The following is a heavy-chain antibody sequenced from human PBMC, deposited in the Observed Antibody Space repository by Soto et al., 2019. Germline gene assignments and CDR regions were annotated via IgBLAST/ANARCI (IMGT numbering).Heavy chain of an antibody. V-gene: IGHV1-69*12. D-gene: IGHD5-12*01. CDR3: ARDGGRDGYFGNWLDP. Sequence: QVQLVQSGAEVKKPGASVKVSCKASVGTFSNYAIIWGRHATGQGLECGGGIITIFGTTNFAQKFQGRVTITADESTTTAAMELSGLRSEDTAVYYCARDGGRDGYFGNWLDPWGQGTLVTVSS. CDR2: IITIFGTT. J-gene: IGHJ5*02. CDR1: VGTFSNYA.